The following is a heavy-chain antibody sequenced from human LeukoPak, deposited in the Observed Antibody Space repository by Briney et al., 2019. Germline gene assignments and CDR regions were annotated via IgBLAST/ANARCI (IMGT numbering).Heavy chain of an antibody. Sequence: PSETLSLTCAVSGYSISSGYYWGWIRQPPGKGPEWIGSIYHSGSTYYNPSLKSRVTISVDTSKNQFSLKLSCVTAADTAVYYCARDPDYYDSSGYYQGAFDIWGQGTMVTVSS. J-gene: IGHJ3*02. V-gene: IGHV4-38-2*02. CDR2: IYHSGST. CDR1: GYSISSGYY. D-gene: IGHD3-22*01. CDR3: ARDPDYYDSSGYYQGAFDI.